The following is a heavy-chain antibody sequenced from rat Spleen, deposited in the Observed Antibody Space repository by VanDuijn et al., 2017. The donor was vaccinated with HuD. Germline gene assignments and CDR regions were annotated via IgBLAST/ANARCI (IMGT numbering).Heavy chain of an antibody. D-gene: IGHD1-12*02. CDR3: ARSDGTHYYLPFAN. V-gene: IGHV3-3*01. CDR2: INSAGNT. Sequence: EVQLQESGPGLVKPSQSLSLTCSVTDHSITNGYRWNWIRKFPGNKLEWMGYINSAGNTLYNPSLKSRISITRDTFKNQFFLQVNSVTSEDTATYYCARSDGTHYYLPFANWGQGTLVTVSS. CDR1: DHSITNGYR. J-gene: IGHJ3*01.